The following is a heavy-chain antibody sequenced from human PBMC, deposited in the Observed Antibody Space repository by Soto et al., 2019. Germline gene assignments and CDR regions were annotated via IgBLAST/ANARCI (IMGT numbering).Heavy chain of an antibody. CDR2: IDHDGPT. V-gene: IGHV3-74*01. J-gene: IGHJ1*01. D-gene: IGHD4-17*01. Sequence: EVQLVESGGGLVQPGGSLRLSCAGSGFTFSNYWMHSVRQAPGKGLEWVSRIDHDGPTDYADSVGGRFPIYTDNAENTLSLQMNSLRPENTAVYYCVRDSHGAYWGQGTLVTVSS. CDR3: VRDSHGAY. CDR1: GFTFSNYW.